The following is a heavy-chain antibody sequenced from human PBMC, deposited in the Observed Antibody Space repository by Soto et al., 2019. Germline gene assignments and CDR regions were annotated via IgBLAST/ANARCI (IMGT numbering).Heavy chain of an antibody. V-gene: IGHV4-4*02. D-gene: IGHD3-22*01. CDR2: IYHSGST. J-gene: IGHJ4*02. CDR1: GFSISSSNW. CDR3: ARVGYYDSSGYPIFDY. Sequence: SETLSLTCAVSGFSISSSNWWSWVRQPPGKGLEWIGEIYHSGSTNYNPSLKSRVTISVDKSKNQFSLKLSSVTAADTAVYYCARVGYYDSSGYPIFDYWGQGTLVTVSS.